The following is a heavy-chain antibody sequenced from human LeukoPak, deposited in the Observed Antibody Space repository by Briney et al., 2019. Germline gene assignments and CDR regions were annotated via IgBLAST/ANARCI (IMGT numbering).Heavy chain of an antibody. CDR2: INSDGSST. V-gene: IGHV3-74*01. J-gene: IGHJ4*02. D-gene: IGHD3-16*01. CDR3: AKDQRLGELQYTNPPFDY. CDR1: GFTFSSYW. Sequence: PGGSLRLSCAASGFTFSSYWMHWVRQAPGKGLMWVSGINSDGSSTSYADSVKGRFTISRDNSKNTLYLQMNSLRAEDTAVYYCAKDQRLGELQYTNPPFDYWGQGTLVTVSS.